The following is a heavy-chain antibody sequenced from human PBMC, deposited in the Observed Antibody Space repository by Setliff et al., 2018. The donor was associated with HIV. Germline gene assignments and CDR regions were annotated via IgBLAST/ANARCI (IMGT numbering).Heavy chain of an antibody. CDR3: ARRGGSSWYRVLNWFDP. Sequence: SETLSLTCTVSGGSISSSSYYGGWIRQPPGKGLEWIGSIYYSGSTYYNPSLKSRVTISVDTSKNQFSLKLSSVTAADTAVYYCARRGGSSWYRVLNWFDPWGQGTLVTVTS. V-gene: IGHV4-39*01. CDR1: GGSISSSSYY. J-gene: IGHJ5*02. D-gene: IGHD6-13*01. CDR2: IYYSGST.